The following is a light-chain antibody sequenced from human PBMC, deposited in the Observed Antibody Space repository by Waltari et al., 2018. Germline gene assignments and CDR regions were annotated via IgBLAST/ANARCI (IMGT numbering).Light chain of an antibody. CDR2: PTS. Sequence: ENVLMQSPGTLSLSPGERATLSCRASQSVSNNYLAWYQQKPGQGPRLLIYPTSSRVTGLADRFSGSGSGTDFTLTISRLAPEDFAVYYCQQYGSTPFTFGQGTKLEIK. V-gene: IGKV3-20*01. CDR1: QSVSNNY. J-gene: IGKJ2*01. CDR3: QQYGSTPFT.